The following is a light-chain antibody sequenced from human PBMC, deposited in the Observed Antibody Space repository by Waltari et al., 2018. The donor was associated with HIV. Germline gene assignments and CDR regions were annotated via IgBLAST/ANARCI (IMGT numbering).Light chain of an antibody. CDR3: RSSMTNVNMDV. J-gene: IGLJ2*01. Sequence: QSALPQPASVSGSHGQSITISCTGTSSDSGGLKSVSWCQQSPGQAPKLVIYDVSYRPSGFSNLFSGSKSGNTAALTIAGLQAEDEADYYCRSSMTNVNMDVFGGGTKLTVL. CDR1: SSDSGGLKS. V-gene: IGLV2-14*03. CDR2: DVS.